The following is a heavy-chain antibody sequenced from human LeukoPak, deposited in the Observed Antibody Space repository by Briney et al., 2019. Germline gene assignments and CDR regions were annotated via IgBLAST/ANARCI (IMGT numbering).Heavy chain of an antibody. CDR1: GGSISSYY. Sequence: SETLSLTCTVSGGSISSYYWSWIRQPPGKGLEWIGYIYYSGSTNYNPSLKSRVTISVDTSKNRFSLKLSSVTAADTAVYYCARVHTRQQLVRGDYFDYWGQGTLVTVSS. D-gene: IGHD6-13*01. CDR2: IYYSGST. J-gene: IGHJ4*02. V-gene: IGHV4-59*01. CDR3: ARVHTRQQLVRGDYFDY.